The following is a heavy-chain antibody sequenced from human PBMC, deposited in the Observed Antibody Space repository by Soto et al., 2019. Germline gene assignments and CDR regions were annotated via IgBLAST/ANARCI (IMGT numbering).Heavy chain of an antibody. D-gene: IGHD3-22*01. V-gene: IGHV1-69*01. Sequence: QVQLVQSGAEVKKPGSSVKVSCKASGGTFSSDGISWVRQAPGQGLEWMGGIIPIFRTRKYAQRFQDRVLITADESTRTAFMELSSLRFEDTAVYYCATKFYYDRRRYYYTFFDSWGQGTLVTVSS. CDR2: IIPIFRTR. J-gene: IGHJ4*02. CDR3: ATKFYYDRRRYYYTFFDS. CDR1: GGTFSSDG.